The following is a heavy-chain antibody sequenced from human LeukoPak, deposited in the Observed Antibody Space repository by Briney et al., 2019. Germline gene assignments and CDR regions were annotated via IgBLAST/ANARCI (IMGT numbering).Heavy chain of an antibody. D-gene: IGHD2/OR15-2a*01. V-gene: IGHV4-59*01. Sequence: SETLSLTCTVSGGSISSYYWSWIRQPPGKGLEWIGYIYYTGTTNYNPSLKSRVTISVDTSKNEFSLKLSSATAADTAVYYCAREVSGDAFDIWGQGTMVTVSS. CDR3: AREVSGDAFDI. CDR1: GGSISSYY. CDR2: IYYTGTT. J-gene: IGHJ3*02.